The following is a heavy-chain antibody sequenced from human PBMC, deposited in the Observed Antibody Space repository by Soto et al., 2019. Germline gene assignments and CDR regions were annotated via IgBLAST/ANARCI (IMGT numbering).Heavy chain of an antibody. CDR3: ATVDNYYGSVF. CDR1: GSTFSNCG. V-gene: IGHV3-33*01. D-gene: IGHD3-10*01. CDR2: VWYDGTTK. J-gene: IGHJ4*02. Sequence: QVQLVESGGGVVQPGTSLRLSCAASGSTFSNCGMHWVRQAPGKGLEWVAVVWYDGTTKFYPDSVKGRFTISRDNSNNTLYLEMNSLRVEDTGVYYCATVDNYYGSVFWGQGTLVTVSS.